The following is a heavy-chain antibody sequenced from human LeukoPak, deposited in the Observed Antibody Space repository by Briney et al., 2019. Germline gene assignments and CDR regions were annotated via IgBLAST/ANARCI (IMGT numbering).Heavy chain of an antibody. D-gene: IGHD3-3*01. V-gene: IGHV1-8*03. CDR3: ARALGVYDFWSGINNWFDS. CDR2: MNPNSGNT. Sequence: ASVKVSCKASGYTFTSYGISWVRQATGQGLEWMGWMNPNSGNTGYAQKFQGRVTITRNTSISTAYMELSSLRSEDTAVYYCARALGVYDFWSGINNWFDSWGQGTLVTVSS. J-gene: IGHJ5*01. CDR1: GYTFTSYG.